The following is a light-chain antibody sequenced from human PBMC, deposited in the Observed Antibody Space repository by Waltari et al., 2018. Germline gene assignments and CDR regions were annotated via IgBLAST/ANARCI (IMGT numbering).Light chain of an antibody. V-gene: IGKV4-1*01. CDR3: QQHYSSPRT. CDR2: WAS. J-gene: IGKJ1*01. Sequence: DIVMTQSPDSLALSLGERATINCKSSQSILYSSNNKNYLVLYQQKPGQPPQPLLYWASTREAGVPRPHSRSGSGTDFTLTISSRQAEDVAVYYCQQHYSSPRTFGQGTKVEIK. CDR1: QSILYSSNNKNY.